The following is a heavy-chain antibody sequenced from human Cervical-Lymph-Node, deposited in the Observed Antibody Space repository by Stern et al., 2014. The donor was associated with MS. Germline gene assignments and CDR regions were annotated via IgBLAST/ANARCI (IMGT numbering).Heavy chain of an antibody. CDR1: GFTFDGHG. V-gene: IGHV3-9*01. J-gene: IGHJ4*02. CDR3: VKDVDSSIAVSFDH. Sequence: QLVGSGGGLVQPGRSLRLSCTASGFTFDGHGMHWVRQTPAKRLESVAWISCNSNSIAQAASAYGRITISLDNANTPHYLDLNSLRPEDTALYYCVKDVDSSIAVSFDHWGQGTLVTVSS. D-gene: IGHD6-19*01. CDR2: ISCNSNSI.